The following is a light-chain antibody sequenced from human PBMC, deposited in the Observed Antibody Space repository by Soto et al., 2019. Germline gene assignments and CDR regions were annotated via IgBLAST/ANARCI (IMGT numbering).Light chain of an antibody. CDR3: QQYETSPRT. CDR2: GAS. CDR1: QSVSSNF. Sequence: EIVLTQSPGTLSLSPGERTTLSCRASQSVSSNFLDWYQQKPGQAPRLLIYGASSRSTGIPDRFSGSESGTDFNRTISRLEPEDFAVYYCQQYETSPRTFGQGTKVEI. J-gene: IGKJ1*01. V-gene: IGKV3-20*01.